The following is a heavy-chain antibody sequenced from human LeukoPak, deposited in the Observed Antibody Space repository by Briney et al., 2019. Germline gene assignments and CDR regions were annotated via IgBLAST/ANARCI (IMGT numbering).Heavy chain of an antibody. J-gene: IGHJ4*02. D-gene: IGHD5-18*01. CDR3: ARKGIRDGY. Sequence: SETLSLTCTVSGGSISSSNYYWGWIRQPPGKGLAWIGSIYYSGSTYYNPSLKSRVTISVDTSKNQFSLKLSSVTAADTAVYYCARKGIRDGYWGQGTLVTVSS. CDR2: IYYSGST. CDR1: GGSISSSNYY. V-gene: IGHV4-39*01.